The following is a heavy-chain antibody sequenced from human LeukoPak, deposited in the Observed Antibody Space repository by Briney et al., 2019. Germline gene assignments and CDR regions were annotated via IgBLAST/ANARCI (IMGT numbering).Heavy chain of an antibody. J-gene: IGHJ4*02. CDR2: IWYDGSNK. D-gene: IGHD3-10*01. CDR3: VKDPLQYGSGSYYFDD. V-gene: IGHV3-30*02. Sequence: GGSLRLSCAASGFTFSTYGMHWVRQAPGMGLEWVAVIWYDGSNKYYADSVKGRFTISRDNSKNTLYLQMNSLKSEDTAVYHCVKDPLQYGSGSYYFDDWGQGTLVTVSS. CDR1: GFTFSTYG.